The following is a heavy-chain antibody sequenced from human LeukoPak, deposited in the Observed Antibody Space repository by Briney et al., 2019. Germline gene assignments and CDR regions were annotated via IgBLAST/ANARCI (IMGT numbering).Heavy chain of an antibody. CDR3: ARGITMVRGVYYYYYGMDV. D-gene: IGHD3-10*01. Sequence: SETLSLTCTVSGGSISSYYWSWIRQPPGKGLEWIGYIYYSGGTNYNPSLKSRVTISVDTSKNQFSLKLSSVTAADTAVYYCARGITMVRGVYYYYYGMDVWGQGTTVTVSS. V-gene: IGHV4-59*01. J-gene: IGHJ6*02. CDR2: IYYSGGT. CDR1: GGSISSYY.